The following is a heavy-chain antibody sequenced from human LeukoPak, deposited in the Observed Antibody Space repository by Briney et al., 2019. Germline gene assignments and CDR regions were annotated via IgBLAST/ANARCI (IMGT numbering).Heavy chain of an antibody. CDR2: IIPIFGAA. Sequence: SVKVSCKASGGTFSSYAISWVRQAPGQGLGWMGGIIPIFGAANYAQKFQGRVTITTDESTSTAYMELSSLRSEDTAVYYCARRYCSGGSCNSGGFDYWGQGTLVTVSS. D-gene: IGHD2-15*01. J-gene: IGHJ4*02. CDR1: GGTFSSYA. CDR3: ARRYCSGGSCNSGGFDY. V-gene: IGHV1-69*05.